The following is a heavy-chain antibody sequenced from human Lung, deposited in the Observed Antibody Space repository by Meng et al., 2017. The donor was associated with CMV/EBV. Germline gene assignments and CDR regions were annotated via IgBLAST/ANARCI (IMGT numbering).Heavy chain of an antibody. Sequence: ASXXVSXKASGYTFTGYNIHWVRQAPGQGLEWMGWINPNTGDTKYAQKFQGRVTLTRDTSISTAYMELSRLKSDDTAVFFCARLFHTSLGTNYYYGMDVWXQGTTVTFSS. CDR2: INPNTGDT. V-gene: IGHV1-2*02. D-gene: IGHD3-10*01. J-gene: IGHJ6*02. CDR1: GYTFTGYN. CDR3: ARLFHTSLGTNYYYGMDV.